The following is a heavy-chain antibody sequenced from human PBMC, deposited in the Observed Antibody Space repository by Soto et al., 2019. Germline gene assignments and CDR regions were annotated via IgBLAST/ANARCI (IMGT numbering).Heavy chain of an antibody. CDR3: ARAKGGSSWYSSADLMDV. D-gene: IGHD6-13*01. CDR2: ISAYNGNT. CDR1: GYTFTSYG. V-gene: IGHV1-18*01. J-gene: IGHJ6*02. Sequence: ASVKVSCKASGYTFTSYGISWVRQAPGQGLEWMGWISAYNGNTNYAQKLQGRVTMTTDTSTSTAYMELRSLRSDDTAVYYCARAKGGSSWYSSADLMDVWGPGTTVTVSS.